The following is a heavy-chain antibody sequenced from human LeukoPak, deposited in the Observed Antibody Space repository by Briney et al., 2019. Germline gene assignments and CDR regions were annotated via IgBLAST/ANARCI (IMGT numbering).Heavy chain of an antibody. J-gene: IGHJ5*02. V-gene: IGHV5-51*01. CDR1: GYRFLTYW. Sequence: GESLKISCKASGYRFLTYWIGWVRQMPGKGLEWMGIIYPGDSDTRYSPSFQGQVTTSADQSISTAYLQWSRLKASDTAMYYCARGSIVGGDWFDPWGQGTLVTVSS. CDR3: ARGSIVGGDWFDP. CDR2: IYPGDSDT. D-gene: IGHD1-26*01.